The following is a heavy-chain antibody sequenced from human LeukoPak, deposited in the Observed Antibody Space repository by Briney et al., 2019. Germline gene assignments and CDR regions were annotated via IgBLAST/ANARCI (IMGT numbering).Heavy chain of an antibody. CDR1: GFTVSSNY. D-gene: IGHD5-12*01. CDR3: ARAPDSGYDLGGMDV. V-gene: IGHV3-66*01. CDR2: IYSGGST. Sequence: PGGSLRLSCAASGFTVSSNYMIWVRQAPGKGLEWVSVIYSGGSTYYADSVKGRFTISRDNSKNTLYLQMNSLRAEDTAVYYCARAPDSGYDLGGMDVWGQGTTVTVSS. J-gene: IGHJ6*02.